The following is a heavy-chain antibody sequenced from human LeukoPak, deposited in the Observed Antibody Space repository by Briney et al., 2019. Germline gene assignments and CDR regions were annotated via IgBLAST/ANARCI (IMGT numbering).Heavy chain of an antibody. Sequence: ASVKVSCKAPGGTFSSYAISWVRQAPGQGLEWMGGIIPIFGTANYAQKFQGRVTITADKSTSTAYMELSSLRSEDTAVYYCARGSLYSYGPYYFDYWGQGTLVTVSS. J-gene: IGHJ4*02. CDR2: IIPIFGTA. D-gene: IGHD5-18*01. CDR3: ARGSLYSYGPYYFDY. CDR1: GGTFSSYA. V-gene: IGHV1-69*06.